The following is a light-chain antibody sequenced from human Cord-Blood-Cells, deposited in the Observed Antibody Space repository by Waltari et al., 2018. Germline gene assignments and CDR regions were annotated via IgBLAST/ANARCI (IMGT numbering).Light chain of an antibody. CDR1: SSNIGSNT. J-gene: IGLJ3*02. CDR3: AAWDDSLNGWV. V-gene: IGLV1-44*01. Sequence: QSVLTQPPSASGTPGQRVTISCSGSSSNIGSNTVNWYQQLPGTAPKLLIYSNNQRPSGVPGRFSGSKSVTSSSLAISGLQSEYEAHYYWAAWDDSLNGWVFGCGTKLSVL. CDR2: SNN.